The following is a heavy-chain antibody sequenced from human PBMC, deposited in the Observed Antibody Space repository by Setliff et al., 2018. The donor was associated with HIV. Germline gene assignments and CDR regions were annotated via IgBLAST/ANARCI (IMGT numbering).Heavy chain of an antibody. CDR3: ARVPSGAAGLVRAGFYF. J-gene: IGHJ4*01. D-gene: IGHD6-25*01. CDR2: ISGYNGKT. Sequence: ASVKVSCKPSGYTFTSYGINWVRQAPGQGLEWMGWISGYNGKTNYAQKFQGRVTMTTDTSTSTAYMELRSLRSDDTAVYYCARVPSGAAGLVRAGFYFWGQGTLVTVSS. CDR1: GYTFTSYG. V-gene: IGHV1-18*01.